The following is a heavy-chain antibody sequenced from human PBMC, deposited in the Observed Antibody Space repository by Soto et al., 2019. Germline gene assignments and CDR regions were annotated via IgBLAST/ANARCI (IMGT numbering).Heavy chain of an antibody. V-gene: IGHV3-21*01. CDR3: ARAAVAWDADY. J-gene: IGHJ4*02. Sequence: EVQLVESGGGLVKPRGSLRLSCAASGFTFSSYSMNWVRQAPGKGLEWVSSISSSSSYIYYADSVKGRFTISRDNAKNSLYLQMNSLRAEDTAVYYCARAAVAWDADYWGQGTLVTVSS. D-gene: IGHD6-19*01. CDR1: GFTFSSYS. CDR2: ISSSSSYI.